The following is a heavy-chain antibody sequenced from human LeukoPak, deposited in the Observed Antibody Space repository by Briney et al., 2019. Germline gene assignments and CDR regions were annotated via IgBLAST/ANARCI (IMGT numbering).Heavy chain of an antibody. CDR1: GYSISSGYY. CDR3: ARVLGYCSSTSCYDPYYFDY. V-gene: IGHV4-38-2*02. D-gene: IGHD2-2*01. Sequence: SETLSLTCTVSGYSISSGYYWGWIRQPPGKGLEWIGSIYHSGSTYCNPSLKSRVTISVDTSKNQFSLKLSSVTAADTAVYYCARVLGYCSSTSCYDPYYFDYWGQGTLVTVSS. J-gene: IGHJ4*02. CDR2: IYHSGST.